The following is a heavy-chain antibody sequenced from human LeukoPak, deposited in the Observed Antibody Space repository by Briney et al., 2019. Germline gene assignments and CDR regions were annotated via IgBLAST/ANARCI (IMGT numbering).Heavy chain of an antibody. J-gene: IGHJ4*02. V-gene: IGHV3-23*01. CDR1: GFTFSSYA. Sequence: GGSLRLSCAASGFTFSSYAMSWVRQAPGKGLGWVSLISGSGGGTWYADSVKGRFTISRDNSKNTLYLQMNSLRAEDTAIYYCAKSLAAYNYFDYWGQGTLVTVSS. D-gene: IGHD2-21*01. CDR3: AKSLAAYNYFDY. CDR2: ISGSGGGT.